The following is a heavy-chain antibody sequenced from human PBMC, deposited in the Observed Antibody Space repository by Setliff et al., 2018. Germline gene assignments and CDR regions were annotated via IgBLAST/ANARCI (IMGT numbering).Heavy chain of an antibody. V-gene: IGHV4-30-4*08. CDR1: GGSISSGDYY. CDR3: ARESRYYYDNLGTLDY. D-gene: IGHD3-22*01. Sequence: LSLTCTVSGGSISSGDYYWSWIRQPPGKGLEWIGYIYSSGSTYYNPSLKSRVSISVDTAKNQFSLKLSSVTAADTAVYYCARESRYYYDNLGTLDYWGQGTLVTVSS. J-gene: IGHJ4*02. CDR2: IYSSGST.